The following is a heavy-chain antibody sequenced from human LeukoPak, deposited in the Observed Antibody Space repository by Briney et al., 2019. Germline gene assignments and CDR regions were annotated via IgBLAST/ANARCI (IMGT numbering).Heavy chain of an antibody. D-gene: IGHD2-2*01. Sequence: GASVKVSCKASGGTFSSYAISWVRQAPGQGLEWMEGIIPIFGTANYAQKFQGRVTITADESTSTAYMELSSLRSEDTAVYYCARTNDCSSTSCPWAWFDPWGRGTLVTVSS. CDR2: IIPIFGTA. V-gene: IGHV1-69*13. J-gene: IGHJ5*02. CDR3: ARTNDCSSTSCPWAWFDP. CDR1: GGTFSSYA.